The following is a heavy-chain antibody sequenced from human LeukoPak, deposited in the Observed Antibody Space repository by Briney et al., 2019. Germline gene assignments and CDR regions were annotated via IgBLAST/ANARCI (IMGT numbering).Heavy chain of an antibody. CDR1: AGSFSGYY. CDR2: INHSGTT. D-gene: IGHD6-6*01. CDR3: ARGRIAARLGMDY. Sequence: PSETLSLTCAVYAGSFSGYYWTWIRQPPGKGLEWIGEINHSGTTNYNPSPKSRVTISVDTSKNQFSLTLSSVTAADTAVYYCARGRIAARLGMDYWGQGTLVTVSS. J-gene: IGHJ4*02. V-gene: IGHV4-34*01.